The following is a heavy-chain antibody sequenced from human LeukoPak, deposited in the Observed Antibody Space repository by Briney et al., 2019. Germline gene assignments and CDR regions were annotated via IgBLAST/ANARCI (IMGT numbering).Heavy chain of an antibody. J-gene: IGHJ4*02. CDR3: AREGLPAAADY. CDR1: GFTFSSYW. V-gene: IGHV3-21*01. CDR2: ISTSSTYI. D-gene: IGHD2-2*01. Sequence: PGGSLRLSCAASGFTFSSYWMNWVRQAPGKGLEWVSLISTSSTYIFYADSVRGRFTISRDNAKNSLYLQMNSLRDDDTAVYYCAREGLPAAADYWGQGTLVTVSS.